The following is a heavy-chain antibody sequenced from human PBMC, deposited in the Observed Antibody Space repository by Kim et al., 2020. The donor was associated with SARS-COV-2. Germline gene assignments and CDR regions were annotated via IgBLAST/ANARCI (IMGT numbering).Heavy chain of an antibody. CDR3: ARHSDESYYYDSSGYEDAFDI. CDR2: IYYSGST. CDR1: GGSISSSSYY. Sequence: SETLSLTCTVSGGSISSSSYYWGWIRQPPGKGLEWIGSIYYSGSTYYNPSLKSRVTISVDTSKNQFSLKLSSVTAADTAVYYCARHSDESYYYDSSGYEDAFDICGQGTMVTVSS. V-gene: IGHV4-39*01. J-gene: IGHJ3*02. D-gene: IGHD3-22*01.